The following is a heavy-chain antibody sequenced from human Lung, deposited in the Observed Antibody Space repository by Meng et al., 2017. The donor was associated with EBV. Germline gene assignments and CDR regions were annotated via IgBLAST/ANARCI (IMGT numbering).Heavy chain of an antibody. D-gene: IGHD1-20*01. CDR3: ARAPGNWNFDS. CDR2: IYHNENT. J-gene: IGHJ4*02. CDR1: SASISSNNY. V-gene: IGHV4-4*02. Sequence: QVQLQDSAPRLVDPSPTLSLPCTVSSASISSNNYWTWVRQSPGKGLEWIGEIYHNENTNYNPSLMSRVTMSLDKSKNHFSLNLRSVTAADTAVYFCARAPGNWNFDSWGQGTLVTVSS.